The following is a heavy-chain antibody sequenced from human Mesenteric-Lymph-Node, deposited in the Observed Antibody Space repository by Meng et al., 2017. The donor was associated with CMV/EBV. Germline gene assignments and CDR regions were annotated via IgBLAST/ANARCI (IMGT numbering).Heavy chain of an antibody. CDR3: ARGGLIFGLDP. CDR2: INPNSGGT. J-gene: IGHJ5*02. D-gene: IGHD3-3*02. CDR1: GYTFSDYY. Sequence: ASVKVSCKASGYTFSDYYMHWVRQAPGQGLEWMGWINPNSGGTNFARKFQGRVTMTRDTSISTAYMELNRLRSDDTAIYYCARGGLIFGLDPWGQGTQVTVSS. V-gene: IGHV1-2*02.